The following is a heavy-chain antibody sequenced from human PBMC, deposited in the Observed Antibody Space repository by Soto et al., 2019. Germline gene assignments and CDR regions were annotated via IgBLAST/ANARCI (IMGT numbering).Heavy chain of an antibody. CDR3: ARIIAAAGRIHYYYGMDV. CDR1: GGSISSYY. D-gene: IGHD6-13*01. CDR2: IYYSGST. J-gene: IGHJ6*02. Sequence: PSETQSLTCTVSGGSISSYYWSWIRQPPGKGLEWIGYIYYSGSTNYNPSLKSRVTISVDTSKNQFSLKLSSVTAADTAVYYCARIIAAAGRIHYYYGMDVWGQGTTVTVSS. V-gene: IGHV4-59*01.